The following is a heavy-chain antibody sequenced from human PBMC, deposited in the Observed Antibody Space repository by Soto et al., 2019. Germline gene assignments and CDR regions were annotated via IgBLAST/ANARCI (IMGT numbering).Heavy chain of an antibody. J-gene: IGHJ4*02. D-gene: IGHD6-13*01. V-gene: IGHV1-2*04. CDR2: INPNGGGT. Sequence: ASVKVSCKASGYTFTGYYMHWVRQAPGQGLEWMGWINPNGGGTNYAQKFQGWVTMTRDTSISTAYMELSRLRSDDTAVYYCASAPYSSSYFDYWGQGTLVTVYS. CDR1: GYTFTGYY. CDR3: ASAPYSSSYFDY.